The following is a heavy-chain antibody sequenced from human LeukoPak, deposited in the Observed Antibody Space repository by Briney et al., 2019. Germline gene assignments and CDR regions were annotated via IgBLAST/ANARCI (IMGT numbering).Heavy chain of an antibody. J-gene: IGHJ4*02. CDR2: IYYSGST. V-gene: IGHV4-39*07. D-gene: IGHD1-14*01. CDR3: ARVRGPDMGYFDY. Sequence: GSLRLSCAASGFTVSSNYMSWVRQAPGKGLEWIGSIYYSGSTYYNPSLKSRVTISVDTSKNQFSLKLSSVTAADTAVYYCARVRGPDMGYFDYWGQGTLVTVSS. CDR1: GFTVSSNY.